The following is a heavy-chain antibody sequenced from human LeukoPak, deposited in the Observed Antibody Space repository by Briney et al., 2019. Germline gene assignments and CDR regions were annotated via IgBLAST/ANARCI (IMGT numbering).Heavy chain of an antibody. J-gene: IGHJ6*03. CDR1: GGSISGSSYY. CDR2: IYYSGST. V-gene: IGHV4-39*01. D-gene: IGHD3-3*01. CDR3: ARKRGSYYDFWSGYDDYYYYYYMDV. Sequence: SETLSLTCTVSGGSISGSSYYWGWIRQPPGKGLGWIGSIYYSGSTYYNPSLKSRVTISVDTSKNQFSLKLSSVTAADTAVYYCARKRGSYYDFWSGYDDYYYYYYMDVWGKGTTVTVSS.